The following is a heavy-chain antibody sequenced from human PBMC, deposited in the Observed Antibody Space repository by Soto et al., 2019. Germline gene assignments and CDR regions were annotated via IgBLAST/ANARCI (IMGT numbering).Heavy chain of an antibody. J-gene: IGHJ4*02. V-gene: IGHV4-31*11. CDR1: GDSISKSGYY. CDR3: ARSRGVINTRRPYYFHY. D-gene: IGHD3-10*01. CDR2: IYYRGRT. Sequence: PSETLSLTCAVSGDSISKSGYYWSWIRQNKGKTLEWFGYIYYRGRTISNPSLKIRESISIHTANNPLSLNQTSVTVPDTAVYDWARSRGVINTRRPYYFHYWGQGTLVTVSP.